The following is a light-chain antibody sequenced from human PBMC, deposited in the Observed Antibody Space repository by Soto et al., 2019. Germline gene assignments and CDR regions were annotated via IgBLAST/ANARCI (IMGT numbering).Light chain of an antibody. V-gene: IGKV1-5*03. CDR3: QHCNTYPYT. CDR2: RAS. Sequence: DTQLPQSPSTLSASVGDRVTITCRASQSVNSWLAWYQQKPGKAPNLLIHRASTLQSGVPSRFSGSGSGTEFTLTISSLQPDDFATYYCQHCNTYPYTFGQGTKVDIK. CDR1: QSVNSW. J-gene: IGKJ2*01.